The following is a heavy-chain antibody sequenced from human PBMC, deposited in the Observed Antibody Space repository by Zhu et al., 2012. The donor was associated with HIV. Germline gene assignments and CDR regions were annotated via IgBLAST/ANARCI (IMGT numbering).Heavy chain of an antibody. J-gene: IGHJ4*02. CDR3: ARQVPYYHTSGSGKNFDF. Sequence: QVQMQESGPGLVKPSETLSLACAVSGYSISRGFFWGWIRQSPSLKSRVTISVDTSKNQFSLKVTSVTAADTAVYYCARQVPYYHTSGSGKNFDFWGRGRLVTVSS. V-gene: IGHV4-38-2*01. CDR1: GYSISRGFF. D-gene: IGHD3-10*01.